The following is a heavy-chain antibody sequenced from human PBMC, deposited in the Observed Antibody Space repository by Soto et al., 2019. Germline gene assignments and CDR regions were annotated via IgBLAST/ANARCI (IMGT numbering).Heavy chain of an antibody. V-gene: IGHV3-74*03. CDR2: INDDGTSA. J-gene: IGHJ2*01. CDR3: VRGLITASGGPNWYFDL. Sequence: LVESGGGLVQPGGSLRLSCAASGFTFSSHWMYWVRQAPGEGPVWVARINDDGTSAAYGDSVRGRFTISRDNSKGMLSLHMNSLQTEYTALYFCVRGLITASGGPNWYFDLWGRGTLVTVSS. D-gene: IGHD1-20*01. CDR1: GFTFSSHW.